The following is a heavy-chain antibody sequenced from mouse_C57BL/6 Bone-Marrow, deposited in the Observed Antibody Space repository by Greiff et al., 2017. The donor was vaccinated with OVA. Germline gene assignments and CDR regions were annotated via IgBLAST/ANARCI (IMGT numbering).Heavy chain of an antibody. V-gene: IGHV1-15*01. CDR2: IDPEPGGT. CDR1: GYTFTDYE. J-gene: IGHJ4*01. Sequence: VQRVESGAELVRPGASVTLSCKASGYTFTDYEMHWVKQTPVHGLEWIGAIDPEPGGTAYNQKFKGKAILTADKSSSTAYMELRSLTSEDSAVYYCTTTGSLYYYAMDYWGQGTSVTVSS. CDR3: TTTGSLYYYAMDY. D-gene: IGHD4-1*02.